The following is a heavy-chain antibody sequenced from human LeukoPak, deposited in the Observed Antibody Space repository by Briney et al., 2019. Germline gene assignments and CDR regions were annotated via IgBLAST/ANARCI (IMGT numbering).Heavy chain of an antibody. D-gene: IGHD3-9*01. CDR2: VYHTGAT. Sequence: PSETLSLTSGVSGYSISSGYVWVWIRQPPGKELEWIGSVYHTGATYYNPSLRSPVTISVDTSKNQFSLELNSVTAADTAVYYCARDLGLTISANWFDPWGQGTLVTVSS. V-gene: IGHV4-38-2*02. J-gene: IGHJ5*02. CDR3: ARDLGLTISANWFDP. CDR1: GYSISSGYV.